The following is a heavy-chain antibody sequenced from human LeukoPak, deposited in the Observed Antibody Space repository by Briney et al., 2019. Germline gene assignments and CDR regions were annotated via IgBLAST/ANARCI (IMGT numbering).Heavy chain of an antibody. CDR2: IYPGDSDT. CDR1: GYTFITYW. CDR3: ARQTAVAGTDWFDP. J-gene: IGHJ5*02. D-gene: IGHD6-19*01. V-gene: IGHV5-51*01. Sequence: GESLKISCKGSGYTFITYWIAWVRQMPGKGLEWMGSIYPGDSDTKYSPSFQGQVTISADKSINTAYLQWSSLKASDTAMYYCARQTAVAGTDWFDPWGQGTLVTVSS.